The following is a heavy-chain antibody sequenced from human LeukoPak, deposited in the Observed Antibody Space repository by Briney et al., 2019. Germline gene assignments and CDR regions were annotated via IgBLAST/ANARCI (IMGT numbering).Heavy chain of an antibody. Sequence: PSQTLSLTCTVSGGSISSGSYYWSWVRQPAGKGLEWIGRIYTSGGVNYNPSLQSRVTISIDTSKNQFSLKLSSVTAADTAVYYCARESIISPGAFDIWGQGTMVTVSS. CDR2: IYTSGGV. J-gene: IGHJ3*02. V-gene: IGHV4-61*02. D-gene: IGHD6-6*01. CDR3: ARESIISPGAFDI. CDR1: GGSISSGSYY.